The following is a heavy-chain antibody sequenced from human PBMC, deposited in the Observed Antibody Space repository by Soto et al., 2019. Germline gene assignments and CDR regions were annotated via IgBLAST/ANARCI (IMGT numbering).Heavy chain of an antibody. V-gene: IGHV3-48*01. CDR2: ISSSSSTI. Sequence: PGGSLRLSCAASGFTFSSYSMNWVRQAPGKGLEWVSYISSSSSTIYYADSVKGRFTISRDNAKNSLYLQMNSLRAEDTAVYYCAFGPCSGGSCYSFDIWGQGTMVTVSS. CDR1: GFTFSSYS. D-gene: IGHD2-15*01. J-gene: IGHJ3*02. CDR3: AFGPCSGGSCYSFDI.